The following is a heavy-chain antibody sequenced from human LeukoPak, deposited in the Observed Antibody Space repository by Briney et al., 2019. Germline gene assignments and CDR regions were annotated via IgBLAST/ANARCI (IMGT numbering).Heavy chain of an antibody. J-gene: IGHJ4*02. V-gene: IGHV1-18*01. CDR3: ARDINYGSGSYYLFDY. D-gene: IGHD3-10*01. Sequence: VASVNVSCKASVYSFIVYGIGGVRQAPGQGLYWMGWISVYNGNIHYSQKFRGRVTVTTDTSTNTAYMELRRLRSDDTAVYYCARDINYGSGSYYLFDYWGQGTLVTVSS. CDR1: VYSFIVYG. CDR2: ISVYNGNI.